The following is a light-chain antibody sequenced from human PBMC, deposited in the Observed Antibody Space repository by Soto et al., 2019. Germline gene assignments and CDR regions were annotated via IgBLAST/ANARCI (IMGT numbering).Light chain of an antibody. Sequence: QPVLTQPPSASGTPGQRVTISCSGSSSSIGRNTVNWYQQLPGTAPKLLIYSNNQRPSGVPDRFSGSKSGTSASLAISGLQSEDEADYYCAAWDDSLNGLYVFGTGTKTTVL. J-gene: IGLJ1*01. CDR1: SSSIGRNT. V-gene: IGLV1-44*01. CDR3: AAWDDSLNGLYV. CDR2: SNN.